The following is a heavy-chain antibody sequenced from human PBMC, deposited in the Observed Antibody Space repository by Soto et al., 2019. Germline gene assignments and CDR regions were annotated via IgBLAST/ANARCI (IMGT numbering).Heavy chain of an antibody. CDR1: GYTFTNYG. CDR2: ISAYTDNP. J-gene: IGHJ5*02. CDR3: ARVIPGAEAWFGP. D-gene: IGHD2-2*01. Sequence: GASVKVSCKASGYTFTNYGVTWVRQAPGQGLEWMGWISAYTDNPNYAQKFQGRVTMTIDTSTTTAYMDLRSPTSDDTAVYYCARVIPGAEAWFGPWGQGTLVTAPQ. V-gene: IGHV1-18*01.